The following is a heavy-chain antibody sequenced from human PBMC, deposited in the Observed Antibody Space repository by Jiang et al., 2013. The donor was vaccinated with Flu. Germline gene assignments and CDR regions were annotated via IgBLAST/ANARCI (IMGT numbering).Heavy chain of an antibody. CDR3: ARLAAAGTWDYYGMDV. CDR1: GGSISSYY. J-gene: IGHJ6*02. V-gene: IGHV4-59*08. CDR2: IYYSGST. D-gene: IGHD6-13*01. Sequence: GPGLVKPSETLSLTCTVSGGSISSYYWSWIRQPPGKGLEWIGYIYYSGSTNYNPSLKSRVTISVDTSKNQFSLKLSSVTAADTAVYYCARLAAAGTWDYYGMDVWGQGTTVTVS.